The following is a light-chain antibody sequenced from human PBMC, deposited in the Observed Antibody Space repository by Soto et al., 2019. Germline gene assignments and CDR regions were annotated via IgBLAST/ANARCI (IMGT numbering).Light chain of an antibody. CDR1: QSLSSF. CDR3: QQRSGWPPT. V-gene: IGKV3-11*01. Sequence: EIVLTQSPATLSLSPGERAALSCRASQSLSSFLAWYQQKPGQAPRLLIYDTFNRANGIPARFTGSGSGTDFTLTISSVEPEDSAVYFCQQRSGWPPTFGGGTKVDIK. CDR2: DTF. J-gene: IGKJ4*01.